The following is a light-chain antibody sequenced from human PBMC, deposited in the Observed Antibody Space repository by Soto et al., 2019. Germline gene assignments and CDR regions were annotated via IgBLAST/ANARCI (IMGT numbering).Light chain of an antibody. CDR2: AAS. CDR3: KQYYSYPRT. Sequence: AIRMAQSPSSLSARTADTVTIPCRPSHGIISYLAWYQQKPGKAPKLLIYAASTLQSGVPSRFSGSGSGTDFTLTISCLQSEDFATYSCKQYYSYPRTFGQGTKVDIK. CDR1: HGIISY. J-gene: IGKJ1*01. V-gene: IGKV1-8*01.